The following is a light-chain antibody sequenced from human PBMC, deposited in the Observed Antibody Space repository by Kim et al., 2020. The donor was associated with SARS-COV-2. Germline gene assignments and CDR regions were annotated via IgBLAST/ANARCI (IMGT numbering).Light chain of an antibody. CDR1: QSISNN. Sequence: SPGEGAPLSCRASQSISNNLAWYQQRPGQAPRLLIYGASTRATGIPARFSGSVSGTEFTLTISSLQSEDFAVYYCQQYHKWPPGYTFGQGTKLEI. CDR3: QQYHKWPPGYT. CDR2: GAS. J-gene: IGKJ2*01. V-gene: IGKV3-15*01.